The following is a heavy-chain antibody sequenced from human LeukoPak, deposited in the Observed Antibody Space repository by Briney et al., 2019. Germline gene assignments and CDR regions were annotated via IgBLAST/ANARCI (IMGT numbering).Heavy chain of an antibody. Sequence: ASVKVSCKASGGTFNGYAISWVRQAPGRGLEWMGGIIPIFATTNHAQKFQGRVTITTDESRTTAYMELSSLRSEDTAVYYCARGGWVQQKYYMDVWGKGTTVTVSS. J-gene: IGHJ6*03. V-gene: IGHV1-69*05. CDR1: GGTFNGYA. D-gene: IGHD5-24*01. CDR3: ARGGWVQQKYYMDV. CDR2: IIPIFATT.